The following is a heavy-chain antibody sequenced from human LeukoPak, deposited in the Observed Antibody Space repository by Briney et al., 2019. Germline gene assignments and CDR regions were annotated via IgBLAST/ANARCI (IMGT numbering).Heavy chain of an antibody. CDR2: ISGSGGST. D-gene: IGHD5-18*01. J-gene: IGHJ4*02. Sequence: GGSLRLSCAASGFTFSSYAMSWVRQAPGKGLEWVSAISGSGGSTYYADSVKGRFTISRDNSKNTLYLQMNSLRAEDTAVYYCVKGEGIQLLFDYWGQGTLVTVSS. CDR1: GFTFSSYA. V-gene: IGHV3-23*01. CDR3: VKGEGIQLLFDY.